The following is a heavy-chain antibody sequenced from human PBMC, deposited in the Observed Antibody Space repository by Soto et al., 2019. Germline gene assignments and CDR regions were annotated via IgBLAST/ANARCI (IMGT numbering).Heavy chain of an antibody. V-gene: IGHV1-18*01. CDR3: ARDILTRFPWGSATAQYSYYGMEV. D-gene: IGHD3-9*01. CDR1: GYTFISYS. CDR2: ITTYNGNT. Sequence: QVQLVQSGSEMKKPGASVKVSCKAAGYTFISYSISWVRQAPGQGLEWLGRITTYNGNTNYAQKFQGRVTLTADTSTNTAYMDLRSLTSDDTAVYYCARDILTRFPWGSATAQYSYYGMEVWGQGTTVTVSS. J-gene: IGHJ6*02.